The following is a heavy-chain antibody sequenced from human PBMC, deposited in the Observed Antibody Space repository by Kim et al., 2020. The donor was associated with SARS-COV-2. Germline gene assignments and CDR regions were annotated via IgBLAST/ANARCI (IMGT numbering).Heavy chain of an antibody. J-gene: IGHJ6*03. V-gene: IGHV4-39*01. CDR3: ASLVSCSSTSCYKVDYYYYYMDV. CDR1: GGSISSSSYY. Sequence: SETLSLTCTVSGGSISSSSYYWGWIRQPPGKGLEWIGSIYYSGSTYYNPSLKSRVTISVDTSKNQFSLKLSSVTAADTAVYYCASLVSCSSTSCYKVDYYYYYMDVWGKGTTLTVSS. D-gene: IGHD2-2*02. CDR2: IYYSGST.